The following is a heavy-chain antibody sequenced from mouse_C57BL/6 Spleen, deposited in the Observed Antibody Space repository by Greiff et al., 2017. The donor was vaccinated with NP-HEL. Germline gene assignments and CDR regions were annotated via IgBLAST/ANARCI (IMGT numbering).Heavy chain of an antibody. V-gene: IGHV1-82*01. CDR1: GYAFSSSW. J-gene: IGHJ4*01. Sequence: VKLMESGPELVKPGASVKISCKASGYAFSSSWMNWVKQRPGKGLEWIGRIYPGDGDTNYNGKFKGKATLTADKSSSTAYMQLSSLTSEDSAVYFCARWGAYYTRAMDYWGQGTSVTVSS. CDR3: ARWGAYYTRAMDY. CDR2: IYPGDGDT. D-gene: IGHD2-12*01.